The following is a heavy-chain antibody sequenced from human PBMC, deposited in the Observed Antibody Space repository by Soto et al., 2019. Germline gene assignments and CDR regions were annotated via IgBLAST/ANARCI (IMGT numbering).Heavy chain of an antibody. CDR1: GYTFTDYF. Sequence: VEMVQSGAEVKKPGASVRVSCKASGYTFTDYFIHWVRQAPGQGLEWMGWINPNSGGTNYAQKFQVRVTMTRDTSITTVYWDLRRLRSDDTATYYCARDTKIPANAIHDGRWGQGTLVTV. CDR3: ARDTKIPANAIHDGR. D-gene: IGHD2-2*01. J-gene: IGHJ4*02. CDR2: INPNSGGT. V-gene: IGHV1-2*02.